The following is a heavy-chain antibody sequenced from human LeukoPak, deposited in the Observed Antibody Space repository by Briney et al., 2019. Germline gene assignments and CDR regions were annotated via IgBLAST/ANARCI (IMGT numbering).Heavy chain of an antibody. CDR3: AELGITMIGGV. CDR1: GFSFSSYE. CDR2: ISSSGSTI. Sequence: GGSLRLSCAASGFSFSSYEMNWVRQVPGKGLEWVSYISSSGSTIYYAVSVKGRFTISRDNAKNSLYLQMNSLRAEDTAVYYCAELGITMIGGVWGKGTTVTISS. V-gene: IGHV3-48*03. D-gene: IGHD3-10*02. J-gene: IGHJ6*04.